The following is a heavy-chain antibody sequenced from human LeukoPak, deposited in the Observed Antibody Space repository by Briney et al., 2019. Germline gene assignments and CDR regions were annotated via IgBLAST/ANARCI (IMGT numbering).Heavy chain of an antibody. D-gene: IGHD6-19*01. CDR1: GFTFSSYG. CDR3: ATLAVAGNWFDP. V-gene: IGHV3-30*02. Sequence: PGGSLRLSCAASGFTFSSYGMHWVRQAPGKGLEWVAFIRYDGSNKYYADSVKGRFTISRDNSKNTLYLQMNSLRAEDTAVYYCATLAVAGNWFDPWGQGTLVTVSS. J-gene: IGHJ5*02. CDR2: IRYDGSNK.